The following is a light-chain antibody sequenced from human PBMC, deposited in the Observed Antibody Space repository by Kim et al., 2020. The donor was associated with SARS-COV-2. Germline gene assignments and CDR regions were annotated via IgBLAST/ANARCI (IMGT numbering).Light chain of an antibody. Sequence: GQRVTISCSGSSSNIGNNYVSWYQQLPGTAPKLLIYRNNQRPSGVPDRFSGSKSGTSASLAISGLRSEDEADYYCATWDDSLSGWVFGGGTQLTVL. CDR1: SSNIGNNY. CDR2: RNN. V-gene: IGLV1-47*01. J-gene: IGLJ3*02. CDR3: ATWDDSLSGWV.